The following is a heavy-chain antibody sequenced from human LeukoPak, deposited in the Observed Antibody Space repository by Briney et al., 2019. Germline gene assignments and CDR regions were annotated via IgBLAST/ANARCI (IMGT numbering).Heavy chain of an antibody. J-gene: IGHJ3*02. D-gene: IGHD5-24*01. CDR1: GFTFSSYS. Sequence: PGGSLRLSCAASGFTFSSYSMNWVRQAPGKGLEWVSSISSSSSYIYYADSVKGRFTIPRDNAKNSLYLQMNSLRAEDTAVYYCATIGDGYNNDAFDIWGQGTMVTVSS. CDR2: ISSSSSYI. CDR3: ATIGDGYNNDAFDI. V-gene: IGHV3-21*01.